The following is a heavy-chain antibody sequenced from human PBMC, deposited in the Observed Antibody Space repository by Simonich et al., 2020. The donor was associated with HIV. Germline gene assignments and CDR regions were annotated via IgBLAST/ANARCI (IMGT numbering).Heavy chain of an antibody. CDR3: ARTSYYGSGSYYSDY. J-gene: IGHJ4*02. D-gene: IGHD3-10*01. V-gene: IGHV4-59*12. Sequence: QVQLQQWGAGLVKPSETLSLTCTVSGGSISSYYWSWIRQPPGKGLEWIGYIYYSGSTKYNPARKSRGTISVDTSKNQFSLKLSSVTAADTAVYYCARTSYYGSGSYYSDYWGQGTLVTVSS. CDR2: IYYSGST. CDR1: GGSISSYY.